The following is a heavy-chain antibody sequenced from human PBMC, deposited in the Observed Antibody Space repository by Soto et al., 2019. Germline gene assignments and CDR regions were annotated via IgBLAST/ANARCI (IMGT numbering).Heavy chain of an antibody. CDR2: IKQDGSEK. CDR3: ARDDWGGIVVVVAATFAFDI. D-gene: IGHD2-15*01. J-gene: IGHJ3*02. V-gene: IGHV3-7*01. CDR1: GFTFSSYW. Sequence: SGGSLRLSCAASGFTFSSYWMSWVRQAPGKGLEWVANIKQDGSEKYYVDSVKGRFTISRDNAKNSLYLQMNSLRAEDTAVYYCARDDWGGIVVVVAATFAFDIWGQGTMVTVSS.